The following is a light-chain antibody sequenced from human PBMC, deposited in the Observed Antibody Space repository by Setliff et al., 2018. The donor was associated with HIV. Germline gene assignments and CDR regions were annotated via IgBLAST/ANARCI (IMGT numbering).Light chain of an antibody. CDR1: NSNIGSNY. V-gene: IGLV2-14*01. CDR2: EVS. CDR3: SSYSSSSTWV. Sequence: QSVLTQPPSASGTPGQRVTIFCSGSNSNIGSNYVCWYQHPGKVPKLIIYEVSNRPSGVSNRFSGSKSGNTASLTISGLQAEDEADYYCSSYSSSSTWVFGGGTKVTVL. J-gene: IGLJ3*02.